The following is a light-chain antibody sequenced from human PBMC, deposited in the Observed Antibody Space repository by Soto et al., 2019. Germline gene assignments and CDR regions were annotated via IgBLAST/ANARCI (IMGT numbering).Light chain of an antibody. CDR1: SSDVGAYNY. CDR3: SSYTSSTTWV. J-gene: IGLJ3*02. V-gene: IGLV2-14*01. Sequence: QAVVTQPPSASGTPGQRVTISCSGTSSDVGAYNYVSWYQQHPGKAPKLMIYEVSYRPSGVSDRFSGSRSGNTASLTISGLQAEDESDYYCSSYTSSTTWVFGGGTQLTVL. CDR2: EVS.